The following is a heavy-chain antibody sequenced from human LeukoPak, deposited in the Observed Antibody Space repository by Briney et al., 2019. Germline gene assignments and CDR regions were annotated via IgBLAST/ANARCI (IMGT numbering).Heavy chain of an antibody. J-gene: IGHJ4*02. CDR3: ARDRKYCSSTSCPPGE. CDR2: ISSRSSTI. CDR1: GFTFSSYS. D-gene: IGHD2-2*01. Sequence: GGSLRLSCAGSGFTFSSYSMKWVRQAPGKVLEWVSYISSRSSTIYYADSVKGRFTISRDNAKNSLYLQMNSLRAEDTAVYYCARDRKYCSSTSCPPGEWGQGIVVTVSS. V-gene: IGHV3-48*04.